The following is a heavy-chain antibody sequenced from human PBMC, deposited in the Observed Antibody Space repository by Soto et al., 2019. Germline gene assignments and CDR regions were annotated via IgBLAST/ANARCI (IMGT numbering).Heavy chain of an antibody. CDR3: SHLTNYYFDY. D-gene: IGHD1-1*01. J-gene: IGHJ4*01. V-gene: IGHV1-69*13. CDR1: GGTFSSYA. CDR2: IIPIFGTA. Sequence: SVKVSCKASGGTFSSYAISWVRQAPGQGLEWMGGIIPIFGTANYAQKFQGRVTITADESTSTAYMELSSLRSEDTAVYYCSHLTNYYFDYWGHGTLVTVYS.